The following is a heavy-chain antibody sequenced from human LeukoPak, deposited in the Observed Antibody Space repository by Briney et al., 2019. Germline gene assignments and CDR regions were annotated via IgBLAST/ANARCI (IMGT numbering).Heavy chain of an antibody. CDR3: TREALGGVITSLDY. CDR1: GFTFSIYT. V-gene: IGHV3-30*04. D-gene: IGHD2-8*02. J-gene: IGHJ4*02. CDR2: ISYDGSNK. Sequence: GGSVRLSCAASGFTFSIYTMHWVRQAPGKGLEWVALISYDGSNKYYVDSVKGRFTISRDNSKNTLHLQMNSLRAEDTAVYYCTREALGGVITSLDYWGQGTLVTVSS.